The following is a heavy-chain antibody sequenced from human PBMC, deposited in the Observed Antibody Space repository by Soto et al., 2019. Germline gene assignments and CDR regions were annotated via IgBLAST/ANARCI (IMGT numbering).Heavy chain of an antibody. CDR1: GFTFSSYS. Sequence: GGSLRLSCAASGFTFSSYSMNWVRQAPGKGLEWVSYISSSSSTIYYADSVKGRFTISRDNAKNSLYLQMNSLRDEDTAVYYCASEAIAVLNWFDSWGQGTLVTVSS. J-gene: IGHJ5*01. CDR3: ASEAIAVLNWFDS. V-gene: IGHV3-48*02. CDR2: ISSSSSTI. D-gene: IGHD6-19*01.